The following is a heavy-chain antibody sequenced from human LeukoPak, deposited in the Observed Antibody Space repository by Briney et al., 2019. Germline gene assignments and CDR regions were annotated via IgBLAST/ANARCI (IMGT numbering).Heavy chain of an antibody. Sequence: GGSLRLSCAASGFTFSSYWMHWVRQAPGKGLVWVSRINSDGSSTSYADSVKGRFTISRDNAKNSLYLQMNSLRAEDTAVYYCARHTSENAHAFDIWGQGTMVTVSS. CDR2: INSDGSST. D-gene: IGHD1-1*01. J-gene: IGHJ3*02. CDR3: ARHTSENAHAFDI. V-gene: IGHV3-74*01. CDR1: GFTFSSYW.